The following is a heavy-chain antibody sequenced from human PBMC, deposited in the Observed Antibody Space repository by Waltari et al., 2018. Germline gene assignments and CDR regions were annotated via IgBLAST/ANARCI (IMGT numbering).Heavy chain of an antibody. J-gene: IGHJ3*02. Sequence: QVQLQESGPGLVKPSGTLSLSCAVSGGSISSSNWWSWVRQPPGTGLEWIGEIYHSGRTNYNPSLKSRVTISVDKSKNQFSLELSSVTAADTAVYYCVRVSEQWLVHAFDIWGQGTMVSVSS. CDR3: VRVSEQWLVHAFDI. V-gene: IGHV4-4*02. CDR2: IYHSGRT. CDR1: GGSISSSNW. D-gene: IGHD6-19*01.